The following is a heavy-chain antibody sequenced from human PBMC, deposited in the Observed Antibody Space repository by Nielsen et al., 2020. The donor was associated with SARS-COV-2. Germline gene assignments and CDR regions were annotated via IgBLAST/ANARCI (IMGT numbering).Heavy chain of an antibody. CDR2: IYHGGST. D-gene: IGHD4-11*01. J-gene: IGHJ4*02. CDR1: GASISSQTW. V-gene: IGHV4-4*02. Sequence: SETLSLTCGVFGASISSQTWWSWVRQPPGKGLEWIGQIYHGGSTNYNPSLRSRVAISVDKSNNQFSLKLTSLTAADTAVYYCARMIGYSTSSDSWGQGILVTVSS. CDR3: ARMIGYSTSSDS.